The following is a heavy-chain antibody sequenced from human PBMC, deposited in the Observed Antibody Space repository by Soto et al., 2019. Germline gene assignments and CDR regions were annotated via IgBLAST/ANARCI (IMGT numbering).Heavy chain of an antibody. V-gene: IGHV3-74*01. Sequence: PGGSLRLSSAASGFTFTSYWMHWVRQAPGKGLVWVSRIDTDGSTTSYADAVKGRFTISRDNAKNTLYLQMSSLRAEDTAVYYCARAIAVAGTGGFYWGQGTLVTV. CDR2: IDTDGSTT. CDR1: GFTFTSYW. D-gene: IGHD6-19*01. CDR3: ARAIAVAGTGGFY. J-gene: IGHJ4*02.